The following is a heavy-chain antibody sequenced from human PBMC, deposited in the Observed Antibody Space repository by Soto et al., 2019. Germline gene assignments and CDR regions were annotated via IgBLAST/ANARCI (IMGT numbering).Heavy chain of an antibody. V-gene: IGHV3-33*01. D-gene: IGHD5-12*01. CDR3: ARPNSIVATRRYYFDY. Sequence: GGSLRLSCAASGFTFSSYGMHWVRQAPGKGLEWVAVIWYDGSNKYYADSVKGRFTISRDNSKNTLCLQMNSLRAEDTAVYYCARPNSIVATRRYYFDYWGQGTLVTVSS. CDR1: GFTFSSYG. J-gene: IGHJ4*02. CDR2: IWYDGSNK.